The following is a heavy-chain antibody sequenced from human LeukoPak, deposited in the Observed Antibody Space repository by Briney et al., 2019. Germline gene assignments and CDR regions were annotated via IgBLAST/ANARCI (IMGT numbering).Heavy chain of an antibody. CDR3: ARDGGDYEYSRPFDY. V-gene: IGHV1-2*02. D-gene: IGHD4-17*01. J-gene: IGHJ4*02. CDR2: TNPNTGGT. CDR1: GYSFIGYH. Sequence: ASVKVSCKASGYSFIGYHMHWVRQAPGQGLEWMGWTNPNTGGTKYAQKFQGRVTMTRDTSISTAYMELSSLRSDDTAVYFCARDGGDYEYSRPFDYWGQGTLVTVSS.